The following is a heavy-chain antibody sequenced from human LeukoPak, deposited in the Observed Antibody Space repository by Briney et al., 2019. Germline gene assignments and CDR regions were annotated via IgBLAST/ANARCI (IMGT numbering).Heavy chain of an antibody. CDR2: ISYDGSNK. V-gene: IGHV3-30-3*01. D-gene: IGHD3-3*01. CDR3: ARHAELRFLEWLLGPHYYYYYGMDV. Sequence: PGRSLRLSCAASGFTFSSYAMHWVRQAPGKGLEWVAVISYDGSNKYYADSVKGRFTISRDNSKNTLYLQMNSLRAEDTAVYYCARHAELRFLEWLLGPHYYYYYGMDVWGQGTTVTVSS. CDR1: GFTFSSYA. J-gene: IGHJ6*02.